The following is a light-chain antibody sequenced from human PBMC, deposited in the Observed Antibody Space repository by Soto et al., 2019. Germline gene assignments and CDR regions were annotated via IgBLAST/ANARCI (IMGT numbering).Light chain of an antibody. CDR3: AACDDSLNGVI. V-gene: IGLV1-44*01. Sequence: QLVLTQPPSASGTPGQRVTISCSGSSSNIGSNSVNWFQQFPGAAPKVLIYYNNRRPSGVPDRFSGSKSGTSASLAISGLQSEDEADYYCAACDDSLNGVIFGGGTKLTVL. CDR2: YNN. J-gene: IGLJ2*01. CDR1: SSNIGSNS.